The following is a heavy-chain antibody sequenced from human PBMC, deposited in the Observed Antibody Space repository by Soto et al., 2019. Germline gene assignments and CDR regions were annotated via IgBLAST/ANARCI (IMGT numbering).Heavy chain of an antibody. J-gene: IGHJ4*02. CDR2: IIPIFGTA. CDR1: GGTFSSYA. D-gene: IGHD1-1*01. CDR3: ERGRDELSPCDFDY. Sequence: QVQLVQSGAEVKKPGSSVKVSCKASGGTFSSYALSWVRHAPGQGLEWMGGIIPIFGTANYAQKFPGRVTITGDESTRAAYMGLSSRRSEDTAVYYCERGRDELSPCDFDYWGQGTLVTVSS. V-gene: IGHV1-69*01.